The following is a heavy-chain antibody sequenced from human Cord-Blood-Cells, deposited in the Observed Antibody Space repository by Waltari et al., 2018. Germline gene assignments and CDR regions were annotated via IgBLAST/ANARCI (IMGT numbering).Heavy chain of an antibody. V-gene: IGHV4-34*01. J-gene: IGHJ6*03. CDR2: INHSGST. CDR3: ARGALLDYYYYYMDV. Sequence: QVQLQQWGAGLLKPSETLSLTCAVYGGSFSGYYWSWIRQPPGKGLEWIGEINHSGSTNYNPALKSRVTISVDTSKNQFSLKLSSVTAADTAVYYCARGALLDYYYYYMDVWGKGTTVTVSS. D-gene: IGHD3-3*02. CDR1: GGSFSGYY.